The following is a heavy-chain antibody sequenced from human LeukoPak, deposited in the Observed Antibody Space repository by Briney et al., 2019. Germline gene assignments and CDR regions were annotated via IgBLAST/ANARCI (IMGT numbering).Heavy chain of an antibody. CDR2: IYPGDSDT. J-gene: IGHJ4*02. Sequence: GESLKISCKGSGYSFTSYWIGWVRQMPGKGLEWMGLIYPGDSDTRYSPSFQGQATISADKPISTAYLQWSSLKDSYTAMYYCAREGYSGSAMDYWGQGTLVTVSS. CDR1: GYSFTSYW. CDR3: AREGYSGSAMDY. V-gene: IGHV5-51*04. D-gene: IGHD5-12*01.